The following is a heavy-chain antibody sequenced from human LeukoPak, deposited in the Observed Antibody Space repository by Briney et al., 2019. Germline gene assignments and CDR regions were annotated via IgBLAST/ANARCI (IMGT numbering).Heavy chain of an antibody. D-gene: IGHD3-16*01. CDR2: INQDGSVK. CDR3: AKLLGDVTTFDY. Sequence: PGGSLRLSCAGSGFTFSRSRMTWVRQAPGKGLEWVASINQDGSVKHYMDSVKGRFTISRDNAENSLHLQMHSLRAEDTAVYYCAKLLGDVTTFDYWGQGTLVTVSS. CDR1: GFTFSRSR. V-gene: IGHV3-7*01. J-gene: IGHJ4*02.